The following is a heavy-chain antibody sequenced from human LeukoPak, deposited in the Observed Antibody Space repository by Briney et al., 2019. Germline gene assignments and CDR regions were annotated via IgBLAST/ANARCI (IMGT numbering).Heavy chain of an antibody. CDR3: AKGATSCSSTSCPDAFDI. D-gene: IGHD2-2*01. CDR1: GYTFTSYD. J-gene: IGHJ3*02. Sequence: ASVKVSCKASGYTFTSYDINWVRQATGQGLEWMGGIIPIFGTANYAQKFQGRVTITADESTSTAYMELSSLRAEDTAVYYCAKGATSCSSTSCPDAFDIWGQGTMVTVSS. CDR2: IIPIFGTA. V-gene: IGHV1-69*13.